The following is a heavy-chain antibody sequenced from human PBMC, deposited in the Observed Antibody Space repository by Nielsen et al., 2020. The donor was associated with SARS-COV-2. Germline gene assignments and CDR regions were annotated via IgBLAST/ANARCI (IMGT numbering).Heavy chain of an antibody. CDR2: FDPEDGET. Sequence: ASVKVSCKVSGYTLTELSMHWVRQAPGKGLEWMGGFDPEDGETIYAQKFQGRVTMTEDTSTDTAYMELSSLRSEDTAVYYCARDSIFTPAVTTVYWYFDLWGRGTLVTVSS. D-gene: IGHD4-17*01. J-gene: IGHJ2*01. CDR3: ARDSIFTPAVTTVYWYFDL. V-gene: IGHV1-24*01. CDR1: GYTLTELS.